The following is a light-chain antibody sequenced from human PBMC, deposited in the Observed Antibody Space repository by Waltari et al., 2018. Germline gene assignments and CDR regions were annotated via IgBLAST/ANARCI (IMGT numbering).Light chain of an antibody. CDR2: PAS. CDR1: QGIRNS. V-gene: IGKV1-NL1*01. CDR3: QQFYSLPYT. Sequence: IQMTQSPSSLSASLGDRVTSTCRASQGIRNSLVWYQLKPGTAPKLLLSPASTLDSGVPSRFSGSGSGTVYTLTISSLQPEDLATYSCQQFYSLPYTFGQGTRLEL. J-gene: IGKJ2*01.